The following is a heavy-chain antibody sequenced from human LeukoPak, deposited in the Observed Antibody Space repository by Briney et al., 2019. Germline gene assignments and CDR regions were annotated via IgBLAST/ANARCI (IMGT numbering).Heavy chain of an antibody. CDR1: GGSISSYY. CDR3: AGTQQQLWGIDY. J-gene: IGHJ4*02. D-gene: IGHD6-13*01. V-gene: IGHV4-59*08. Sequence: SETLSLTCTVSGGSISSYYWSWIRQPPGKGLEWIGYIYYSGSTNYNPSLKSRVTISVDTSKNQFSLKLSSVTAADTAVYYCAGTQQQLWGIDYWGQGTLVTVSS. CDR2: IYYSGST.